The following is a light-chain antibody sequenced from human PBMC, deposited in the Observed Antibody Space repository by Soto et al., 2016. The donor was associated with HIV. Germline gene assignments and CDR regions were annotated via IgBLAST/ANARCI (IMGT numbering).Light chain of an antibody. Sequence: DIQMTQSPSTLSASVGDRVTITCRASQSISSWLAWYQQKPGKAPKLLIYKASSLASGVPSRFSGSGSGTEFTLTISSLQPDDFATYYCQQSDTFGQGTKLEIK. CDR2: KAS. CDR1: QSISSW. V-gene: IGKV1-5*03. J-gene: IGKJ2*01. CDR3: QQSDT.